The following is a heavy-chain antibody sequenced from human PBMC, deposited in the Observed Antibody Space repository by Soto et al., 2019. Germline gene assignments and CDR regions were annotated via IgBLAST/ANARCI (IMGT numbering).Heavy chain of an antibody. Sequence: QVQLVESGGGVVQPGRSLRLSCAASGFTFSSYAMHWVRQAPGKGLEWVAVISYDGSNKYYADSVKGRFTISRDNSKNTLYLQMNSLRAEDTAVYYCARDLGDIVATSWYYGMDVWGQGTTVTVSS. D-gene: IGHD5-12*01. CDR1: GFTFSSYA. J-gene: IGHJ6*02. CDR3: ARDLGDIVATSWYYGMDV. V-gene: IGHV3-30-3*01. CDR2: ISYDGSNK.